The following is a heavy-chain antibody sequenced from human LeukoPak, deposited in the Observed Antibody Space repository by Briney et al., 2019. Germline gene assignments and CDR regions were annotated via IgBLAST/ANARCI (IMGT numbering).Heavy chain of an antibody. D-gene: IGHD2-21*02. CDR1: GFXFSNYF. Sequence: PGGSLRLSCAASGFXFSNYFINWVRQAPGKGLEWVSAISSTSSYIYYADSVKGRFTISRDNAKNSLYLQMNSLRAEDTAAYYCARGLCGGDCYSDWGQGTLVTVSS. J-gene: IGHJ4*02. CDR2: ISSTSSYI. V-gene: IGHV3-21*01. CDR3: ARGLCGGDCYSD.